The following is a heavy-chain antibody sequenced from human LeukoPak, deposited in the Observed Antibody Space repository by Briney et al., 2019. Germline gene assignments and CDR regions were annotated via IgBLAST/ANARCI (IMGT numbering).Heavy chain of an antibody. CDR1: GFTSSSYG. CDR2: ISYDGSSK. Sequence: GRSLRLSCAASGFTSSSYGMHWVRQTPGKGLEWVAVISYDGSSKYYADSVKGRFTISRDNSKNTLYLQMNSLRAEDTAVYYCAKDHKGYCSGGSCYNWFDPWGQGTLVTVSS. D-gene: IGHD2-15*01. J-gene: IGHJ5*02. CDR3: AKDHKGYCSGGSCYNWFDP. V-gene: IGHV3-30*18.